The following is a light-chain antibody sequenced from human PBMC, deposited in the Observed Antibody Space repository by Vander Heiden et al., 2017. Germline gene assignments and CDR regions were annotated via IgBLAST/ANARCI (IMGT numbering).Light chain of an antibody. CDR1: QGISSY. V-gene: IGKV1-8*01. CDR2: AAS. Sequence: AIRMTQSPSSLSASTGDRVTITCRASQGISSYLAWYQQKPGKAPKLLIYAASTLQSGVPSRFSGSGSGTDFTLTISCLQSEDFATYYCQQYYSDPRYTFGQGTKLEIK. CDR3: QQYYSDPRYT. J-gene: IGKJ2*01.